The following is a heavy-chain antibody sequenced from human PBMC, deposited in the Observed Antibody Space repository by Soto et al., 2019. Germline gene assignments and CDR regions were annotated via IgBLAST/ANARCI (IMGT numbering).Heavy chain of an antibody. J-gene: IGHJ6*02. D-gene: IGHD3-3*02. Sequence: ASVKVSCKASGYTFTSYDINWVRQATGQGLEWMGWMNANSGNTGYAQKFQGRDTMTRNTSISTAYMELSSLRYEDTAAYYCALQPSPSHFLSGSMRSFYYYCMDVSGPGTTVTVSS. CDR2: MNANSGNT. CDR1: GYTFTSYD. V-gene: IGHV1-8*01. CDR3: ALQPSPSHFLSGSMRSFYYYCMDV.